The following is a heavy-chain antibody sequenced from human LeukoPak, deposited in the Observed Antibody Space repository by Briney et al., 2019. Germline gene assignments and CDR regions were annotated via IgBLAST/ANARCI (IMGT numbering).Heavy chain of an antibody. D-gene: IGHD3-22*01. V-gene: IGHV4-4*07. CDR2: IYTSGST. J-gene: IGHJ3*02. CDR1: GGSISSYY. Sequence: SETLSLTCTVSGGSISSYYWSWVRQPAGKGLEWIGRIYTSGSTNYNPSLTSGDTISVYKSKNQFSMKLSSVNAADTAVYYCAKVDSSGYYDAFDIWGQGTMVTVSS. CDR3: AKVDSSGYYDAFDI.